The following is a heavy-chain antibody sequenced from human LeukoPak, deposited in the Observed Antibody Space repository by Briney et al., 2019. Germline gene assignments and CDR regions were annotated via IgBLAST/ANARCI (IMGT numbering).Heavy chain of an antibody. CDR3: AREGPWGTVARSEGDY. Sequence: GASVKVSCKASGGTFSSYAISWVRQAPGQGLEWMGGIIPIFGTANYAQKFQGRATITADKSTSTAYMELSSLRSEDTAVYYCAREGPWGTVARSEGDYWGQGTLVTVSS. CDR2: IIPIFGTA. D-gene: IGHD3-16*01. CDR1: GGTFSSYA. V-gene: IGHV1-69*06. J-gene: IGHJ4*02.